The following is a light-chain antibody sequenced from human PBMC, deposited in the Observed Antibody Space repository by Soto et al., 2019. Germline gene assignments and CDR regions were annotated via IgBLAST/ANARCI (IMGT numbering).Light chain of an antibody. CDR1: QSVASNY. CDR2: GAS. J-gene: IGKJ2*01. CDR3: QQYGISPPYT. Sequence: EIVLTQSPGTLSLSPGERATLSCRASQSVASNYLAWYQQKPGQTPRLLIYGASSRATDIPDRFSGSGSRTDFTLTISSLEPEDFAVYYCQQYGISPPYTFGQGTKLEIK. V-gene: IGKV3-20*01.